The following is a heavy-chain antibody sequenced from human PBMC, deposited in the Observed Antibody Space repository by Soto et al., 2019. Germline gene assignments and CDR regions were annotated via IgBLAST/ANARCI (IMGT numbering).Heavy chain of an antibody. V-gene: IGHV3-49*03. CDR1: GFTFGDYT. Sequence: GGSLRLSCVASGFTFGDYTMSWFRQAPGGGLEWVSFIRSKAYGATTEYAASVKGRFTISRDDSKSIAYLQMNSLKSEDTAVYYCAKVDVYCTNGVCYDYFDYWGQGTLVTVSS. CDR3: AKVDVYCTNGVCYDYFDY. CDR2: IRSKAYGATT. D-gene: IGHD2-8*01. J-gene: IGHJ4*02.